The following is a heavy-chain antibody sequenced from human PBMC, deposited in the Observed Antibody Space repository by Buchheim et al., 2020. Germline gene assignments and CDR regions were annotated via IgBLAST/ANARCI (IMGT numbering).Heavy chain of an antibody. CDR1: GYTFTSYD. CDR3: ARGRFYDFWSEGYYYYYGMDV. CDR2: MNPNSGNT. J-gene: IGHJ6*02. D-gene: IGHD3-3*01. Sequence: QVQLVQSGAEVKKPGASVKVSCKASGYTFTSYDINWVRQATGQGLEWMGWMNPNSGNTGSAQKFQGRVTMTRNTSISTASMELSSRRSEDTAVYYCARGRFYDFWSEGYYYYYGMDVWGQGTT. V-gene: IGHV1-8*01.